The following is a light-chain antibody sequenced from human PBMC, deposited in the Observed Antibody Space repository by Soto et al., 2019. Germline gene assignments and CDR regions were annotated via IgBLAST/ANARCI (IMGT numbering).Light chain of an antibody. CDR1: SSDVGGYNY. J-gene: IGLJ1*01. CDR3: SSYTSSSTPLV. Sequence: QSALTQPASVSGSPGQSITISCTGTSSDVGGYNYVSWYQQHPGKAPKLMIYEVSNRPSGVSNRFSGSKSGNTASLTISGLXAEDEADYYCSSYTSSSTPLVFGTGTKVTVL. CDR2: EVS. V-gene: IGLV2-14*01.